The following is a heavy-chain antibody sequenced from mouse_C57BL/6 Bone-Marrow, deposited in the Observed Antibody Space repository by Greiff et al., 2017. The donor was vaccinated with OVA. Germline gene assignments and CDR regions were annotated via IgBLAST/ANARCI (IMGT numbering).Heavy chain of an antibody. Sequence: VQLQESGAELVRPGASVTLSCKASGYTFTDYEMHWVKQTPVHGLEWIGAIDPETGGTAYNQKFKGKAILTADKSSSTAYMELRSLTSEDSAVYYCTRYDYDDPFDYWGQGTTLTVSS. CDR2: IDPETGGT. CDR1: GYTFTDYE. V-gene: IGHV1-15*01. CDR3: TRYDYDDPFDY. J-gene: IGHJ2*01. D-gene: IGHD2-4*01.